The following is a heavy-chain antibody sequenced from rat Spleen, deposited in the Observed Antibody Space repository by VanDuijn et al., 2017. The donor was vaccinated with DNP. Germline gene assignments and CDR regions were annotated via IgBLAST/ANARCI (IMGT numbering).Heavy chain of an antibody. V-gene: IGHV5-22*01. Sequence: EVQLVESGGDLVQPGRSLKLSCAASGFTLSDYYMAWVRQPPTKGLEWVAYISSDGGYAYYGDSVKGRFTISRDNAESTLYRQMNSLRSEDMATYYSAGWYNSGYYFDYWGQGVRVTVSS. CDR1: GFTLSDYY. CDR3: AGWYNSGYYFDY. CDR2: ISSDGGYA. D-gene: IGHD4-3*01. J-gene: IGHJ2*01.